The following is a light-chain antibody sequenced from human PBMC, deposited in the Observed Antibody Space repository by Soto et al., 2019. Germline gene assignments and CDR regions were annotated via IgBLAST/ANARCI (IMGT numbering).Light chain of an antibody. CDR2: EVT. CDR1: SRDVGSYNY. J-gene: IGLJ1*01. Sequence: QSVLTQPAYVSGSPGQSITISCRGTSRDVGSYNYVSWYQQHPGKAPKLMIYEVTNRPSGISNRFSGSKSGNTASLTISGLQAEDEADYYCSSYTSTSTVVFGTGTKVTVL. V-gene: IGLV2-14*01. CDR3: SSYTSTSTVV.